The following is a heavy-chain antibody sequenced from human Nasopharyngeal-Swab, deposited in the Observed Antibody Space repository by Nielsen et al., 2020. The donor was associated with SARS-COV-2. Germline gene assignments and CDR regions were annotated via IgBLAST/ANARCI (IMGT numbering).Heavy chain of an antibody. Sequence: GESLKISCAASGFTFSDYTMNWVRQAPGQGLEWVSSISSSGSYMHYTDSVKGRFTMSRDNAKNSLYLQMNNLRVEDTAIYYCAREGPYSGTNVFDIWGQGTMVTVSS. V-gene: IGHV3-21*01. J-gene: IGHJ3*02. D-gene: IGHD5-12*01. CDR3: AREGPYSGTNVFDI. CDR2: ISSSGSYM. CDR1: GFTFSDYT.